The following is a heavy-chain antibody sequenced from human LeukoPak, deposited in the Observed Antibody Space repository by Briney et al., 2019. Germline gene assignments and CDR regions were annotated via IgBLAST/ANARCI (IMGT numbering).Heavy chain of an antibody. CDR1: GLTFSTYS. D-gene: IGHD1-14*01. V-gene: IGHV3-48*01. Sequence: GGSLRLSCGASGLTFSTYSLNWVRQAPGKGLEWVSYISSDSGTIYYADSVKGRFTISRDNAKKSLYLQMNSLRAEDTAVYYCARAAQPGFDPWGQGTLVTVSS. J-gene: IGHJ5*02. CDR3: ARAAQPGFDP. CDR2: ISSDSGTI.